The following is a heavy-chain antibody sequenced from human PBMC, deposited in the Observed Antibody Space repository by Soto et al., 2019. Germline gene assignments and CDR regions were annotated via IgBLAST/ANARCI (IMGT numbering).Heavy chain of an antibody. Sequence: QVQLVQSGAEVKKPGSSVKVSCEAFGGTFSGHAISWVRQAPGQGPEWRGGLVPLVGTTQNAQNYHDRLTINGHKSTSTAYMELTSLRFEDTAIYYCARGPNGGYRFASWGQGTLVTVSS. CDR3: ARGPNGGYRFAS. V-gene: IGHV1-69*06. CDR2: LVPLVGTT. J-gene: IGHJ4*02. CDR1: GGTFSGHA. D-gene: IGHD2-8*01.